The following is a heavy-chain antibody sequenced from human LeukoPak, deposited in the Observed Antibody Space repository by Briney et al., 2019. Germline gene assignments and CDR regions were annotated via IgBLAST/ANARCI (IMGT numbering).Heavy chain of an antibody. Sequence: PSQTLSLTCSVSGGSISSSAYHWSWFRQHPGKGLEWIGYIYYTGRTYYSPSLKSRVTISLDTSKNQFSLNLYSVTAADTAVYYCARGMALDYWGQGTLVTVSS. CDR1: GGSISSSAYH. D-gene: IGHD2-8*01. V-gene: IGHV4-31*03. CDR2: IYYTGRT. J-gene: IGHJ4*02. CDR3: ARGMALDY.